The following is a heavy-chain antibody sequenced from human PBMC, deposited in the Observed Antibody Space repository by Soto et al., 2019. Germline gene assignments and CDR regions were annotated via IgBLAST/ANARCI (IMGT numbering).Heavy chain of an antibody. CDR3: ARDSSGHGFDY. CDR2: IYHGGAT. D-gene: IGHD6-19*01. CDR1: GGSLRSGSYY. Sequence: SETLFPTCTVSGGSLRSGSYYWSWVRQPPGKGLEWIGYIYHGGATTYNASLKSRVTISVDTSKNQFFLKVNSVTAADTAVYFCARDSSGHGFDYWGRGTLVTVSS. J-gene: IGHJ4*02. V-gene: IGHV4-61*01.